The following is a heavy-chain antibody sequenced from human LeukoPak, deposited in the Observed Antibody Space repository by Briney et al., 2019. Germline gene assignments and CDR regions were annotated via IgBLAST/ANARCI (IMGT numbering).Heavy chain of an antibody. CDR3: ARDAPRSSYYYFDC. V-gene: IGHV4-4*07. CDR1: GGSISSYY. J-gene: IGHJ4*02. D-gene: IGHD6-6*01. Sequence: PSETLSLTCTVSGGSISSYYWSWIRQPAGKGLEWIGHIYTSGNTNYNPSLKSRVTMSVDTSKNQFSLKLNSVTTADTAVYFCARDAPRSSYYYFDCWGQGTLVTVSS. CDR2: IYTSGNT.